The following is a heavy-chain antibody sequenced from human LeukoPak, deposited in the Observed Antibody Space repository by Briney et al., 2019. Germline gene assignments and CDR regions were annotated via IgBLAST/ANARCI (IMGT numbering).Heavy chain of an antibody. D-gene: IGHD6-13*01. CDR3: SRGQQLDWAFDI. CDR1: GGSISSYY. CDR2: IYYSGST. J-gene: IGHJ3*02. Sequence: SETLSLTCTVSGGSISSYYWSWIRQPPGKGLEWIGYIYYSGSTNYNPSLKSRVTISVDTSKNQFSLKLSSVTAADTAVYYCSRGQQLDWAFDIWGQGTMATVSS. V-gene: IGHV4-59*01.